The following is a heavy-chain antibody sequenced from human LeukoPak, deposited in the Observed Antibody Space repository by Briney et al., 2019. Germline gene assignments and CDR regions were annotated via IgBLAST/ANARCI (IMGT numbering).Heavy chain of an antibody. Sequence: GGSLRLPCAASGFTFSTYAMSWVRQAPGKGLEWVSAISGSGGSTYYADSVKGRFTISRDNSKNTLSLQMNSLRAEDTAVYYCAKDSGMDNWNYVDAFDIWGQGIMVTDSS. D-gene: IGHD1-7*01. J-gene: IGHJ3*02. V-gene: IGHV3-23*01. CDR2: ISGSGGST. CDR3: AKDSGMDNWNYVDAFDI. CDR1: GFTFSTYA.